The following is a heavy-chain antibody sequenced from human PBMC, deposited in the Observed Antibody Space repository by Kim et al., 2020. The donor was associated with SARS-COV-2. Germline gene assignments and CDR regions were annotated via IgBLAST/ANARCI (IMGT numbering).Heavy chain of an antibody. J-gene: IGHJ4*02. CDR3: ARHTNYYILSGYDY. D-gene: IGHD3-9*01. V-gene: IGHV3-23*01. CDR2: ISGGGIDT. CDR1: TFSSHA. Sequence: GGSLRLSCAAATFSSHAMSWVRQTPGQGLEWVSAISGGGIDTYYADSVRGRFTISRDNSKNTLNLQMNSLRDGDTAIYYCARHTNYYILSGYDYWGQGTPVTVSP.